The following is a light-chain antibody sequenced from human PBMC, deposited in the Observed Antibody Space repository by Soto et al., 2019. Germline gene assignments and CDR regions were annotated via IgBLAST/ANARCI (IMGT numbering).Light chain of an antibody. CDR2: RNN. V-gene: IGLV1-47*01. CDR3: AAWDDSLEVV. Sequence: QSVLTQPPSASGTPGQRVTISCSGSSSKIGSNYVYWYQQLPGTAPKLLIYRNNQRPSGVTDRFSGSNSGTSASLAISGLRSGDEADYFCAAWDDSLEVVFGGGTKLTVL. CDR1: SSKIGSNY. J-gene: IGLJ2*01.